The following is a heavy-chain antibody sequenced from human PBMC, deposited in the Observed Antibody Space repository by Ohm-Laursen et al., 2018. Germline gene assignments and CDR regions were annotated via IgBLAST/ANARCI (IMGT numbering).Heavy chain of an antibody. Sequence: SLRLSCSASGFTFSTYTMNWVRQAPGKGLEWVSYISSSSRTIYYADSVKGRFTISRGNAKNSLYLQMKSLRAEDTAVYYCAREYSSSSGRAFDIWGQGTMVTVSS. CDR2: ISSSSRTI. CDR3: AREYSSSSGRAFDI. V-gene: IGHV3-48*01. J-gene: IGHJ3*02. CDR1: GFTFSTYT. D-gene: IGHD6-6*01.